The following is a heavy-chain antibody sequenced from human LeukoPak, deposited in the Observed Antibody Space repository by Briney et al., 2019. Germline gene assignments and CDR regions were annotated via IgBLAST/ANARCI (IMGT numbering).Heavy chain of an antibody. CDR3: AGQWVEAIYYFDY. V-gene: IGHV4-59*08. D-gene: IGHD5-24*01. J-gene: IGHJ4*02. CDR2: IYYSGST. Sequence: KPSETLSLTCTLSGGSISSYYWSWLRQPPGKGLEWIGHIYYSGSTNYNPSLKSRVTISVDTSKSQFSLKLSYVTAADTAVYYCAGQWVEAIYYFDYWGQGTLVTVSS. CDR1: GGSISSYY.